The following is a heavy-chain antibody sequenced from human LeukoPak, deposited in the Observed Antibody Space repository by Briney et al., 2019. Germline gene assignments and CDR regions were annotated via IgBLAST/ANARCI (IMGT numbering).Heavy chain of an antibody. D-gene: IGHD4-17*01. Sequence: GGSLRLSCAASGFTVSSNYMSWVRQAPGKGLEWVSVIYSGGSTYYADSVKGRFTISRDNSKNTLYLQMNSLRAEDTAVYYCAATVTSPYLFDYWGQGTLVTVSS. CDR2: IYSGGST. J-gene: IGHJ4*02. CDR1: GFTVSSNY. CDR3: AATVTSPYLFDY. V-gene: IGHV3-53*01.